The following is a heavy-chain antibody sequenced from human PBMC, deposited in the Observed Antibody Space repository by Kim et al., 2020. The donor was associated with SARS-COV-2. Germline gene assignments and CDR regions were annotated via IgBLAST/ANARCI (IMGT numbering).Heavy chain of an antibody. CDR3: AREGLEHPGWFDP. D-gene: IGHD1-1*01. V-gene: IGHV4-59*01. Sequence: YNPSRSRRVARSVDTSKNQCSLKLSSVTAADTAVYYCAREGLEHPGWFDPWGQGTLVTVYS. J-gene: IGHJ5*02.